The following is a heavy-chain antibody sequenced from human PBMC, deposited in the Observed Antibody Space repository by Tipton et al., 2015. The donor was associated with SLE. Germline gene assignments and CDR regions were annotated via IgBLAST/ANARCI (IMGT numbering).Heavy chain of an antibody. Sequence: LRLSCTVSGGSISSHYWSWIRQPPGKGLEWIGYIYYSGSTNYNPSLKSRVTISVDTSKNQFSLKLSSVTAADTAVYYCARAGLRFLDKGAFDIWGQGTMVTVSS. J-gene: IGHJ3*02. CDR1: GGSISSHY. D-gene: IGHD3-3*01. CDR2: IYYSGST. V-gene: IGHV4-59*11. CDR3: ARAGLRFLDKGAFDI.